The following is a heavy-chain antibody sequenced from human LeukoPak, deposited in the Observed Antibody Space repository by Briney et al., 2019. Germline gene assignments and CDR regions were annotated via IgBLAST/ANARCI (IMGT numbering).Heavy chain of an antibody. CDR2: IYRSSNGETT. J-gene: IGHJ4*02. CDR1: GITFSNAW. Sequence: PGGSLRLSCAASGITFSNAWMTWVRQAPGKGLEWVGRIYRSSNGETTDYGAPVKGRFTMSRDDSKNTLYLQMNSLKTEDTAVYYCTTYSRGSCTFWGQGTLVTVSS. CDR3: TTYSRGSCTF. V-gene: IGHV3-15*01. D-gene: IGHD6-19*01.